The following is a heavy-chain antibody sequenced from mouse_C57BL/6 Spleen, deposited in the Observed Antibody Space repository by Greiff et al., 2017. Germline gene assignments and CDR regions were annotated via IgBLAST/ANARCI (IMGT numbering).Heavy chain of an antibody. CDR2: IYPGDGDT. D-gene: IGHD2-4*01. CDR1: GYAFSSSW. J-gene: IGHJ3*01. Sequence: QVQLQQSGPELVKPGASVKISCKASGYAFSSSWMNWVKQRPGKGLEWIGRIYPGDGDTNYNRKFKGKATLTADKSSSTAYMQLSSLTSEDSAVYFCARSRGYDYDETWGQGTLVTVSA. CDR3: ARSRGYDYDET. V-gene: IGHV1-82*01.